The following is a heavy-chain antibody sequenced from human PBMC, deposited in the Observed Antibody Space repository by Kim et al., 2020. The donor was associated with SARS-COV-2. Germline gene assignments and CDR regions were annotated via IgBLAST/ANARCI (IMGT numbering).Heavy chain of an antibody. Sequence: GGSLRLSCAASGFTFSSYSMNWVRQAPGKGLEWVSSISSSSSYIYYADSVKGRFTISRDNAKNSLYLQMNSLRAENTAVYYCARGRRIPAYGMDVWGQGTTVTVSS. CDR3: ARGRRIPAYGMDV. V-gene: IGHV3-21*01. J-gene: IGHJ6*02. CDR1: GFTFSSYS. CDR2: ISSSSSYI.